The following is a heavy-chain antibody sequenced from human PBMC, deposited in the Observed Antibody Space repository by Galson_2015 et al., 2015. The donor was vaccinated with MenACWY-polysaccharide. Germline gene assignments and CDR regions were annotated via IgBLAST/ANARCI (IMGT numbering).Heavy chain of an antibody. CDR2: MNPNSGNT. J-gene: IGHJ6*03. CDR1: GYTFGSRD. D-gene: IGHD6-6*01. Sequence: SVKVSCKASGYTFGSRDINWVRQATGQGLEWMGWMNPNSGNTGYAQKFKGRVTMTRNTSITTAYMELSSLRSEDTAVYYCARSSHYSYYYMDVWGKGTTVIVSS. CDR3: ARSSHYSYYYMDV. V-gene: IGHV1-8*01.